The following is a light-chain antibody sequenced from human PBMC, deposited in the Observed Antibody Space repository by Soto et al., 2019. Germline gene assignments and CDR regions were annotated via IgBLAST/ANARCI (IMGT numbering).Light chain of an antibody. Sequence: QSVLTQPASVSGSPGQSITISCTGTSSDVGGYNYVSWYQQHPGKAPKLMIYDVSNRPSGVSNRFSGSKSGNTAPLTISGLQAEDEADYYCSSYTSSSTLPYVFGPGTKVTVL. CDR2: DVS. V-gene: IGLV2-14*01. J-gene: IGLJ1*01. CDR3: SSYTSSSTLPYV. CDR1: SSDVGGYNY.